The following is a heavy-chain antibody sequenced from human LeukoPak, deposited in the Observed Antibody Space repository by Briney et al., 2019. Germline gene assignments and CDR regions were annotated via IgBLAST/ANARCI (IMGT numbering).Heavy chain of an antibody. CDR1: EFTVSSNY. Sequence: GGSLRLSCAASEFTVSSNYMSWVRQAPGKGLEWVSVIYSGGSTYYADSVKGRFTISRDNSKNTLSLQMNGLRADDTAVYYCAKSGGLDYGDYGDYFDYWGQGTLVTVSS. D-gene: IGHD4-17*01. J-gene: IGHJ4*02. CDR3: AKSGGLDYGDYGDYFDY. CDR2: IYSGGST. V-gene: IGHV3-66*01.